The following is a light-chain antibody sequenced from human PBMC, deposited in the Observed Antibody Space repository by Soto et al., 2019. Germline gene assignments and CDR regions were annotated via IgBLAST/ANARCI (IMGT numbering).Light chain of an antibody. CDR3: CSFTSSNTHV. V-gene: IGLV2-23*02. CDR2: EVN. Sequence: QSALTQHASVSGSPGQSITISCTGTSSDFGNYNLVSWYQQHPGKVPKLILFEVNKRPSGVSGRFSGSKSGNTASLTISGLQAEDEADYYCCSFTSSNTHVFGTGTKLTVL. CDR1: SSDFGNYNL. J-gene: IGLJ1*01.